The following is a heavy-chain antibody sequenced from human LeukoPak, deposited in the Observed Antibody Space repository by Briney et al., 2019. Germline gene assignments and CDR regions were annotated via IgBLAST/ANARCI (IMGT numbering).Heavy chain of an antibody. CDR1: EFTFSSYS. J-gene: IGHJ3*02. Sequence: GGSLRLSCAASEFTFSSYSMNWVRQAPGKGLEWVSSISSSSSYIYYADSVKGRFTISRDNAKNSLYLQMNSLRAEDTAVYYCARDTTYCGGDCYPHDAFDIWGQGTMVTVSS. V-gene: IGHV3-21*01. CDR3: ARDTTYCGGDCYPHDAFDI. CDR2: ISSSSSYI. D-gene: IGHD2-21*02.